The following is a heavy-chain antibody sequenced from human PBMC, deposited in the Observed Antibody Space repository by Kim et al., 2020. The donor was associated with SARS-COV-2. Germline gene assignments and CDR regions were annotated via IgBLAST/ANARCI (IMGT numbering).Heavy chain of an antibody. Sequence: SETLSLTCTVSGDSISGGGYYCTWIRQHPGTGLEWIGYLYYSGSTYYNPSLKSRLTISVDTSVNQFSLKLTSVTAAVTAVYYCARGLTFFRGVIIARYFDLWGRGTLVTVSS. CDR3: ARGLTFFRGVIIARYFDL. V-gene: IGHV4-31*03. CDR2: LYYSGST. D-gene: IGHD3-10*01. J-gene: IGHJ2*01. CDR1: GDSISGGGYY.